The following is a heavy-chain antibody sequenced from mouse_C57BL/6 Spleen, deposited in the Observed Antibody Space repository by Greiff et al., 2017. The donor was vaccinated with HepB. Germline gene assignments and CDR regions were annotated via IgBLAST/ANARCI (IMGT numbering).Heavy chain of an antibody. Sequence: VKLMESGPGLVAPSQSLSITCTVSGFSLTSYGVDWVRQSPGKGLEWLGVIWGVGSTNYNSALKSRLSISKDNSKSQVFLKMNSLQTDDTAMYYCASSLNWSWFAYWGQGTLVTVSA. CDR3: ASSLNWSWFAY. CDR1: GFSLTSYG. CDR2: IWGVGST. V-gene: IGHV2-6*01. J-gene: IGHJ3*01. D-gene: IGHD1-3*01.